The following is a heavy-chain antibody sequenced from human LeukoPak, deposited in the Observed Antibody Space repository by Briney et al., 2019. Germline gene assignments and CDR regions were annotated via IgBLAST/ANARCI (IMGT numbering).Heavy chain of an antibody. Sequence: GRSLRLSCAASGFTLSSYWMNWVRQVPGKGLVWVSRINSDERSISYADSVKGRFTISRDNAKNTLYLQMNSPRAEDTAVYYCARDRVGATRRPTISDYWGQGTLVTVSS. V-gene: IGHV3-74*01. CDR1: GFTLSSYW. CDR2: INSDERSI. J-gene: IGHJ4*02. CDR3: ARDRVGATRRPTISDY. D-gene: IGHD1-26*01.